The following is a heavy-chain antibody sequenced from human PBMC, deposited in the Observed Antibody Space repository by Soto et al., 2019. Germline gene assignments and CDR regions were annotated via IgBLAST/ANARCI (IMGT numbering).Heavy chain of an antibody. J-gene: IGHJ6*01. CDR2: IYYSGST. V-gene: IGHV4-59*08. Sequence: GKGLEWIGYIYYSGSTNYNPSLKSRVTISVDTSKNQFSLKLSSVTAADTAVYYCARHHSYYRNASFGVVRDVFAFLGQ. D-gene: IGHD3-3*01. CDR3: ARHHSYYRNASFGVVRDVFAF.